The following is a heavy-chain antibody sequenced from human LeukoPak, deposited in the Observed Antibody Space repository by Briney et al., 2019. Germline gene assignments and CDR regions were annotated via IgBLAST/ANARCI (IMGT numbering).Heavy chain of an antibody. CDR1: GGSISSSSYY. D-gene: IGHD1-14*01. CDR3: ARDMGPEGMGY. CDR2: IYYSGST. V-gene: IGHV4-39*07. J-gene: IGHJ4*02. Sequence: PSETLSLTCNFSGGSISSSSYYWGWIRLPPGKGLEWIGSIYYSGSTYYNPSLKSRVTISVDTSKNQFSLKLSSVTAADTAVYYCARDMGPEGMGYWGQGTLVTVSS.